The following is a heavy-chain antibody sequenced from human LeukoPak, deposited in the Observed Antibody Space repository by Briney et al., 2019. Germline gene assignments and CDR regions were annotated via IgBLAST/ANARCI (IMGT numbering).Heavy chain of an antibody. CDR2: IYTSGST. CDR1: GGSISSYY. J-gene: IGHJ3*02. D-gene: IGHD4-23*01. V-gene: IGHV4-4*07. Sequence: SETLSLPCTVSGGSISSYYWSWMRQPAGKGLEWIGRIYTSGSTNYNPSLKSRVTMSVDTSKNQFSLKLSSVTAADTAVYYCARDRYGGNSEAFDIWGQGTMVTVSS. CDR3: ARDRYGGNSEAFDI.